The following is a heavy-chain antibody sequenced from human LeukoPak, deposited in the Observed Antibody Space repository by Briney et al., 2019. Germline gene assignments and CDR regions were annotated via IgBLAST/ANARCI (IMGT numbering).Heavy chain of an antibody. CDR3: AKAVGTTIVYFHH. D-gene: IGHD1-26*01. CDR2: IMQDGSEK. J-gene: IGHJ1*01. Sequence: QPGGSLRLSCAASGFTFTTYWMSWLRQAPGKGLEWVANIMQDGSEKYYVDSVRGRFTISRDNAKNSLYLQMNSLRAEDTAVYYCAKAVGTTIVYFHHWGQGTLVTVSS. CDR1: GFTFTTYW. V-gene: IGHV3-7*01.